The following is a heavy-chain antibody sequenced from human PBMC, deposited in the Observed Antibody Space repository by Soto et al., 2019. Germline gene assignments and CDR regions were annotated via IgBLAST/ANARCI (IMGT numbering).Heavy chain of an antibody. J-gene: IGHJ4*02. D-gene: IGHD3-16*01. CDR2: IKSNGAGGTT. Sequence: EVQLVESGGGLVKPGGSLRLSCAASGVTFSDAWMKWVRQAPGKGLEWVARIKSNGAGGTTDYAAPVKGRFTISRDDSKDTVYLQMNSLRTEDTAVYYCSTRRGGLVPYWGQGTLVTVSS. CDR3: STRRGGLVPY. V-gene: IGHV3-15*07. CDR1: GVTFSDAW.